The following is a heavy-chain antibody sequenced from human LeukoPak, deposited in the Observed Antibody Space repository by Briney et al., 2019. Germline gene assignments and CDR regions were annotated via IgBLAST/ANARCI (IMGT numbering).Heavy chain of an antibody. Sequence: PGGSLRLSCVASGFTLRSYVMNWVRQTPGKGREWVSSISGSGDSTFYADSVKGRFSISRDNSKNTLYLQVNGLRTEDTAGYYWAKDRLLNCSGHCYIFDYWGEGTVVTVSS. CDR3: AKDRLLNCSGHCYIFDY. CDR2: ISGSGDST. D-gene: IGHD2-21*02. J-gene: IGHJ4*02. V-gene: IGHV3-23*01. CDR1: GFTLRSYV.